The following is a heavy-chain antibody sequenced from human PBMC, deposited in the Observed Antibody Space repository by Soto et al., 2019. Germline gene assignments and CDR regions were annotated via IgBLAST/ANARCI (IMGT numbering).Heavy chain of an antibody. CDR3: ASSGIVGREVNTWFDP. D-gene: IGHD3-22*01. CDR2: ISYRGST. CDR1: GGSITTSY. V-gene: IGHV4-59*01. J-gene: IGHJ5*02. Sequence: SETLSLTCTVSGGSITTSYWSWIRQPLGKALEWIGDISYRGSTNYNPSLKSRLTISIDTSKSQISLKLTSMTTADTAVYYCASSGIVGREVNTWFDPWGQGTLVTVSS.